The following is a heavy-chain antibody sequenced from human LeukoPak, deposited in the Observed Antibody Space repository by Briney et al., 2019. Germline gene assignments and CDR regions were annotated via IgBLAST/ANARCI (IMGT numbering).Heavy chain of an antibody. V-gene: IGHV4-34*01. CDR1: XXSXSSXX. CDR2: XNHSGST. CDR3: ARAPYSSVLGDAFDI. Sequence: SETLSLTCTVSXXSXSSXXXXXXXXPXXXXXXXXXXXNHSGSTNYNPSLKSRVTISVDTSKNQFSLKLSSVTAAGTAVYYCARAPYSSVLGDAFDIWGQGTMVTVSS. J-gene: IGHJ3*02. D-gene: IGHD6-19*01.